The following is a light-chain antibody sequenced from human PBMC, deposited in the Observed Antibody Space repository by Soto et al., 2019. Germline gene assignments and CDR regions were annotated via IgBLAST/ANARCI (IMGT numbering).Light chain of an antibody. CDR2: GAS. J-gene: IGKJ1*01. CDR3: LQYGTFPRT. V-gene: IGKV3-20*01. Sequence: EIVLTQSPGTLSLSPGERATLSCSASQSVRSSYLAWYQQNAGQAPRLLIYGASSRATGIPDRFSGSGSGTDFTLTISRLEPEDFAVYYCLQYGTFPRTFGQGTKV. CDR1: QSVRSSY.